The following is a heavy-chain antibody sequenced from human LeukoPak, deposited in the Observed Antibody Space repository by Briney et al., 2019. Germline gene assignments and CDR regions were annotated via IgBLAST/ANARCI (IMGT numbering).Heavy chain of an antibody. CDR1: GGSISSYY. V-gene: IGHV4-4*07. J-gene: IGHJ6*02. CDR3: ARVGGGCDCSSTSCCYYYGMDV. Sequence: SETLSLTCTVSGGSISSYYWSWIRQPAGKGLEWIGRIYTSGSTNYNPSLKSRVTISVDTSKNQFSLKLSSVTAADTAVYYCARVGGGCDCSSTSCCYYYGMDVWGQGTTVTVSS. CDR2: IYTSGST. D-gene: IGHD2-2*01.